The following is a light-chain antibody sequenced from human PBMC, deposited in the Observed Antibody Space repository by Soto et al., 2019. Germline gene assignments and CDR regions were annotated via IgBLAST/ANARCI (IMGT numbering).Light chain of an antibody. V-gene: IGLV1-36*01. CDR1: SSNIGNNA. Sequence: QSVLTQPPSVSEAPRQRVTISCSGSSSNIGNNAVNWYQQLPGKAPKLLIYYDDLLPSGVSDRFSGSKSGTSASLAISGLQSEDEADYYCAAWDDSLNAYVFGTGTKVTV. J-gene: IGLJ1*01. CDR2: YDD. CDR3: AAWDDSLNAYV.